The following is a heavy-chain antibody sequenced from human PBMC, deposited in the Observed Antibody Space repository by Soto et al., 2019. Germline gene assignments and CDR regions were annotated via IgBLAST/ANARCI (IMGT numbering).Heavy chain of an antibody. CDR1: GGSISSYY. J-gene: IGHJ2*01. Sequence: QVQLQESGPGLVKSSETLSLTCTVSGGSISSYYWSWIRQPPGKGLEWIGYIYYSGSTNYNPSLMSRVTRSVATSKNQFSLKLSSVTAADPAVYYCATAYGDSGYWYFDLWGRGTLVTVSA. CDR2: IYYSGST. D-gene: IGHD4-17*01. CDR3: ATAYGDSGYWYFDL. V-gene: IGHV4-59*01.